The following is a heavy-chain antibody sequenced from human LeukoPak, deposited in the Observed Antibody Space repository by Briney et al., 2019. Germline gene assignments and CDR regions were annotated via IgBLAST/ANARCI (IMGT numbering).Heavy chain of an antibody. CDR2: ISSSSSTI. Sequence: GGSLRLSCAASGFTFSSYSMNWVRQAPGKGLEWVSYISSSSSTIYYADSVKGRFTISRDNAKNSLYLQMNSLRAEDTAVYYCARDEEFTMVRGVRNYYYYYMDVWGKGTTVTVSS. CDR1: GFTFSSYS. CDR3: ARDEEFTMVRGVRNYYYYYMDV. V-gene: IGHV3-48*01. J-gene: IGHJ6*03. D-gene: IGHD3-10*01.